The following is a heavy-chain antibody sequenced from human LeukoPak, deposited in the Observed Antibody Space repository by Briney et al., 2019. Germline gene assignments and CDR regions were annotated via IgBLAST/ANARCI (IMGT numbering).Heavy chain of an antibody. CDR1: GYSISSGYY. V-gene: IGHV4-38-2*02. D-gene: IGHD3-10*01. Sequence: SETLSLTCTVSGYSISSGYYWGWIRQPPGKGLEWIGSIYHSGSTYYNPSLKSRVTISVDTSKNQFSLKLSSVTAADTAVYYCARVGAMVRGVITDWGQGTLVTVSS. J-gene: IGHJ4*02. CDR2: IYHSGST. CDR3: ARVGAMVRGVITD.